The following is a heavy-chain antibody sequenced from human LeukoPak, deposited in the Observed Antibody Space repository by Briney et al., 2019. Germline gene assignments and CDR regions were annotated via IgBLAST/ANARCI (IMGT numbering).Heavy chain of an antibody. Sequence: PSETLSLTCAVYGGSFSGYYWSWIRLPPGKGLEWIGEINHSGSTNYNPSLKSRVTISVDTSKNQFSLKLSSVTAADTAVYYCAKEAAAGSFDYWGQGTLVTVSS. J-gene: IGHJ4*02. V-gene: IGHV4-34*01. CDR2: INHSGST. CDR3: AKEAAAGSFDY. D-gene: IGHD6-13*01. CDR1: GGSFSGYY.